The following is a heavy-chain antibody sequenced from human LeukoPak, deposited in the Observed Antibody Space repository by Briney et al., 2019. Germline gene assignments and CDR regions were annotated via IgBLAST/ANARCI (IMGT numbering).Heavy chain of an antibody. CDR1: GFTFSSYA. J-gene: IGHJ4*02. V-gene: IGHV3-23*01. D-gene: IGHD2-2*01. CDR2: ISGSGGTT. Sequence: GGSLRLSCAASGFTFSSYAMSWVRQAPGKGLEWVSAISGSGGTTFYADSVKGRFTVSRDNSKNTLYLQMNSLRAEDTAVYYCARRLVTAGITDFFDSWGQGTLVSVSS. CDR3: ARRLVTAGITDFFDS.